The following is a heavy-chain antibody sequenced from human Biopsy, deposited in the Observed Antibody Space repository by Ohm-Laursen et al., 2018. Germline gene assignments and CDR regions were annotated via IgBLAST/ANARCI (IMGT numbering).Heavy chain of an antibody. D-gene: IGHD1-26*01. Sequence: GASVKVSCKASGYTFTDSYMHWVRQAPGQGLEWMGWINPNSGGTNYAQKFQGRVTMTRDTSMSTAYMELNRLRSDVTAVYYCARGGLNYWYFDLWGRGTLVTVSS. CDR3: ARGGLNYWYFDL. V-gene: IGHV1-2*02. J-gene: IGHJ2*01. CDR2: INPNSGGT. CDR1: GYTFTDSY.